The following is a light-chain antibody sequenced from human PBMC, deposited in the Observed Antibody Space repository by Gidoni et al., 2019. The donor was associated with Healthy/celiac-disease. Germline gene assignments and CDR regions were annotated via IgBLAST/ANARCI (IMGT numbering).Light chain of an antibody. Sequence: DIQMTQSSSTLSASVGDRVTIACRASQSISSWLAWYQQKPGKAPKLLIYKASSLESGVPSRFSGIGSGTQFTLTISSLQPDDFATYYCQQYNSYSYNFGXGXKL. CDR2: KAS. V-gene: IGKV1-5*03. CDR3: QQYNSYSYN. CDR1: QSISSW. J-gene: IGKJ2*01.